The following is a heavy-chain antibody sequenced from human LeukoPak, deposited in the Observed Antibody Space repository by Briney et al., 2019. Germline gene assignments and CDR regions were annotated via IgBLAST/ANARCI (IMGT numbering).Heavy chain of an antibody. CDR2: IYPGDSDT. J-gene: IGHJ4*02. CDR3: ARRGSGWTIDY. D-gene: IGHD3-16*01. CDR1: GYSSSTYW. V-gene: IGHV5-51*01. Sequence: GQPWRISGKGVGYSSSTYWFGWGRRMPEKGLEWMGSIYPGDSDTSYSPSFQGQVTISADSSINTAYLQWNSLKASDTAMYYCARRGSGWTIDYWGQGTLVTVSS.